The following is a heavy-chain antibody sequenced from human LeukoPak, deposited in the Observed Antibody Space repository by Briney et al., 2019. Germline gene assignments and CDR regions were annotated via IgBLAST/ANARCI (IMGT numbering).Heavy chain of an antibody. Sequence: PGGSLRLSCAASGFTFSTYGMHWVRQAPGKGPEWVAFIRYDGNNKYYADSVKGRFTISRDNSENMLYLEMKSLRPEDTAVYYCAKNGPDYIWGNYLDYWGQGTLVTVSS. CDR3: AKNGPDYIWGNYLDY. CDR1: GFTFSTYG. CDR2: IRYDGNNK. J-gene: IGHJ4*02. V-gene: IGHV3-30*02. D-gene: IGHD3-16*01.